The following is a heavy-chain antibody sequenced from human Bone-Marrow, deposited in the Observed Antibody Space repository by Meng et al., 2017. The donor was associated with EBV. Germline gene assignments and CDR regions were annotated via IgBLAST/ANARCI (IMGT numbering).Heavy chain of an antibody. Sequence: HRQMRESGSGLVKPSQTLSLTCVVSGGSIASGGYSWSWIRQPPGKGLEWIGYIYHSGSTSYNPSLKSRVTISVDRSKNQFSLKLNSVTAADTAVYYCARGDDSSGLDYWGQGTLVTVSS. CDR1: GGSIASGGYS. CDR3: ARGDDSSGLDY. V-gene: IGHV4-30-2*01. J-gene: IGHJ4*02. CDR2: IYHSGST. D-gene: IGHD3-22*01.